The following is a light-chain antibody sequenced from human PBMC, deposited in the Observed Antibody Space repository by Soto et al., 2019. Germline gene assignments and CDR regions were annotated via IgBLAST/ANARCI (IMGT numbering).Light chain of an antibody. CDR3: QHYGSTPLT. J-gene: IGKJ4*01. CDR1: QSVSSSY. CDR2: GAS. V-gene: IGKV3-20*01. Sequence: EIVLTQSPGTLSLSPGQRATLSCRASQSVSSSYLAWYQQKPGQAPRLLIYGASSRATGIPDRFSGSGSGTDFTLTISRLEPEDFAVYYCQHYGSTPLTFVGGTKVEIK.